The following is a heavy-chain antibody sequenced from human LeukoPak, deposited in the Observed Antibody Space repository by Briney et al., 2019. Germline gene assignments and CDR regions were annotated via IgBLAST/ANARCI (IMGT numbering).Heavy chain of an antibody. J-gene: IGHJ5*02. CDR2: MNPNSGNT. CDR3: AIASCYSCWFDP. V-gene: IGHV1-8*01. CDR1: GYTFTSYD. D-gene: IGHD2-2*01. Sequence: ASVKVSCKASGYTFTSYDINWVRQATGQGLEWMGWMNPNSGNTGYAQKFQGRVTMTRNTSISTAYMELSSLRSEDTAVYYCAIASCYSCWFDPWGQGTLVTVSS.